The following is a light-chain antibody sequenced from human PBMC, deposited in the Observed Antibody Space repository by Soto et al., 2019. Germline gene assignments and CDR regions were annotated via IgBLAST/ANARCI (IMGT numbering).Light chain of an antibody. CDR1: QYINNY. CDR3: QQSHSIPQT. Sequence: DIQMTQSPSSLSASVGDRVTISCRASQYINNYLNWYQQKPGKAPQLLIFAASTLQSGVPSRFSGSGSGTDFTLIITNLQPEDFATYFCQQSHSIPQTFGQGTKLEIK. J-gene: IGKJ2*01. CDR2: AAS. V-gene: IGKV1-39*01.